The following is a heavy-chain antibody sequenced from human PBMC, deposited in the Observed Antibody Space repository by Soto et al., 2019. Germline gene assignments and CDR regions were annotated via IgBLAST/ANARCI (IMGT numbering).Heavy chain of an antibody. V-gene: IGHV1-8*01. CDR1: ECTFMNYD. J-gene: IGHJ5*02. CDR2: VNPNSGNT. Sequence: ASVKVSCKASECTFMNYDISWVRQATGQGLEWMGWVNPNSGNTGYALKFQGRVSMTRNTSIYTVYLELSSLASDDTAVYYCVRMASSGTLNWFDPWGQGTLVTVSS. CDR3: VRMASSGTLNWFDP. D-gene: IGHD1-1*01.